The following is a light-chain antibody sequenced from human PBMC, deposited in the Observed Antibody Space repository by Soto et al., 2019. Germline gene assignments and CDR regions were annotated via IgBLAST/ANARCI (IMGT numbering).Light chain of an antibody. CDR1: QAVPNN. J-gene: IGKJ4*01. CDR3: QQVKTYPRT. V-gene: IGKV1-9*01. Sequence: IHLSHSRSFLAASLGYRVTITCRPSQAVPNNMAWYQQKPGKPPKLLIYEESTLHSGVPSRFSGRKSGTQFTLTIDSLQPEDFATYYCQQVKTYPRTFGGGTKVDI. CDR2: EES.